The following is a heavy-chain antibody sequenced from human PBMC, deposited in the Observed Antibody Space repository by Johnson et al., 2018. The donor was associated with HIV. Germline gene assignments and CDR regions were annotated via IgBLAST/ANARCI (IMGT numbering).Heavy chain of an antibody. Sequence: VQLVESGGGLVQPGGSLRLSCAASGFTFSSYWMSWVRQAPGKGLEWVANINVDGREKYYADSVKGRFTISRDNSKNTLYLQMNSLRAEDTAVFYCARGALGDWVDAFDIWGQGTMVTVSS. CDR2: INVDGREK. V-gene: IGHV3-7*01. CDR1: GFTFSSYW. D-gene: IGHD3-16*01. J-gene: IGHJ3*02. CDR3: ARGALGDWVDAFDI.